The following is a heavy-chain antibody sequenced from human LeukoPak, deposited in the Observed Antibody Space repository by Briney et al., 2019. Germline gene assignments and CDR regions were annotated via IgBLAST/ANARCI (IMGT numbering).Heavy chain of an antibody. V-gene: IGHV3-23*01. CDR3: AKDIDYGSGSYGDYFDY. Sequence: GGSLRLSCAASGFTFSSYVMSWARQAPGKGLEWVSGISYSGENTYYADSVKGRFTISRDNSKNTLYLQMNSLRAEDTALYYCAKDIDYGSGSYGDYFDYWGQGTLVTVSS. J-gene: IGHJ4*02. CDR2: ISYSGENT. D-gene: IGHD3-10*01. CDR1: GFTFSSYV.